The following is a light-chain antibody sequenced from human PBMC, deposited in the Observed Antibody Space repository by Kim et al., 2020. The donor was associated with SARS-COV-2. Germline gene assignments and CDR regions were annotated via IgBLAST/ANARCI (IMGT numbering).Light chain of an antibody. CDR3: QQYYSTPGFT. V-gene: IGKV4-1*01. Sequence: TINCKSSQSVLYSSNNKNYLAWYQQKPGQPPKLLIYWASTQESGVPDRFSGSGSGTDFTLTISSLQAEDVAVYYCQQYYSTPGFTFGPGTKVDIK. CDR1: QSVLYSSNNKNY. J-gene: IGKJ3*01. CDR2: WAS.